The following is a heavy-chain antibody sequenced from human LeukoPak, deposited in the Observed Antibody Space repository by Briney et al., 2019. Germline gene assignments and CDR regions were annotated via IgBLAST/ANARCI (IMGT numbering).Heavy chain of an antibody. J-gene: IGHJ3*01. D-gene: IGHD1-26*01. CDR3: TWDFV. V-gene: IGHV3-15*05. CDR1: GLTVSEAW. CDR2: MKSRISGGTP. Sequence: GGSLRLSCEVSGLTVSEAWIHWVRQAPGKGLEWVGRMKSRISGGTPDYAAPVMGRFTISRDDSKNSLYLQMDSLKDEDGGVHYCTWDFVWGQGTMVTVSS.